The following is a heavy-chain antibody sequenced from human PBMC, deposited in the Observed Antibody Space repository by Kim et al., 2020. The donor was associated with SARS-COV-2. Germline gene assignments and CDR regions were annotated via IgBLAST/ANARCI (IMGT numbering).Heavy chain of an antibody. D-gene: IGHD1-1*01. CDR2: INPSGGST. V-gene: IGHV1-46*01. J-gene: IGHJ6*02. Sequence: ASVKVSCKASGYTFTSYYMHWVRQAPGQGLEWMGIINPSGGSTSYAQKFQGRVTMTRDTSTSTVYMELSSLRSEDTAVYYCARARVLGLIYYYYYGMDVWGQGTTVTVSS. CDR3: ARARVLGLIYYYYYGMDV. CDR1: GYTFTSYY.